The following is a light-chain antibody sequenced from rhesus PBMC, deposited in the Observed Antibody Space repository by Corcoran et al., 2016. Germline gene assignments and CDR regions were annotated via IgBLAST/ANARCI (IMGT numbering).Light chain of an antibody. Sequence: DIQMTQSPSSLSASVGDTVTITCQASQGISKYLAWYQQKPGKAPKLLIYDASTLQSGVPSRFSGSGAGTEITLTIRSLQPEDFATYYCQQHNSYPPTFGQGTKVEIK. V-gene: IGKV1-25*01. CDR1: QGISKY. CDR3: QQHNSYPPT. J-gene: IGKJ1*01. CDR2: DAS.